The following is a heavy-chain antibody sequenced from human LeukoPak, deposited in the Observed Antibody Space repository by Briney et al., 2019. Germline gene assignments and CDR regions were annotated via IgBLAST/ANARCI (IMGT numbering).Heavy chain of an antibody. Sequence: PGGSLRLSCAASGFTFSTYAMTWVRQAPGKGLEWVAVIWYDGSNKYYADSVKGRFTISRDNSKNTLYLQMNSLRAEDTAVYYCAREITFGGVILPGDAFDIWGQGTMVTVSS. V-gene: IGHV3-33*08. CDR3: AREITFGGVILPGDAFDI. CDR2: IWYDGSNK. CDR1: GFTFSTYA. D-gene: IGHD3-16*02. J-gene: IGHJ3*02.